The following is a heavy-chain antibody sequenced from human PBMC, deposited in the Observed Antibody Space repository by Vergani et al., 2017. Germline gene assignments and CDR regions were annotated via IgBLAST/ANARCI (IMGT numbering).Heavy chain of an antibody. CDR2: IYPADSDT. Sequence: EVELVQSGPEMRKPGESLKISCKGSEYSFGNYWIGWVRQMPGKGLEWMGIIYPADSDTRYSPSFQGQVTISADKSIGTACLQWDSLKASDTALYYCARHTTYTDSWGQGTLVTVSS. CDR3: ARHTTYTDS. CDR1: EYSFGNYW. V-gene: IGHV5-51*01. D-gene: IGHD1-1*01. J-gene: IGHJ4*02.